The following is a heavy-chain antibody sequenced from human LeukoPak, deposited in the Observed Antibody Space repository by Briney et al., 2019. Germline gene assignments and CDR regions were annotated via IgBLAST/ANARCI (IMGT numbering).Heavy chain of an antibody. J-gene: IGHJ4*02. D-gene: IGHD3-22*01. V-gene: IGHV4-34*01. Sequence: PSETLSLTCAVYGGSFSGYYWSWIRQPPGKGLEWIGSIYHSGSTYYNPSLKSRVTISVDTSKNQFSLKLSSVTAADTAVYYCARYYYDSSGYYPYDYWGQGTLVTVSS. CDR2: IYHSGST. CDR1: GGSFSGYY. CDR3: ARYYYDSSGYYPYDY.